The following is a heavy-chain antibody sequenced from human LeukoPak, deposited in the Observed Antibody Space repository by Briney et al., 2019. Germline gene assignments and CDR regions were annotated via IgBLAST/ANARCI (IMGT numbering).Heavy chain of an antibody. CDR1: GYTFTGYY. V-gene: IGHV1-2*02. CDR2: INPNSGGT. Sequence: ASVKVSCKASGYTFTGYYMHWVRQAPGQGLEWMGWINPNSGGTSYAQKFQGRVTMTRDTSISTAYMELSRLRSDDTAVYYCAREIPLMAAFDIWGQGTMVTVPS. D-gene: IGHD5-24*01. J-gene: IGHJ3*02. CDR3: AREIPLMAAFDI.